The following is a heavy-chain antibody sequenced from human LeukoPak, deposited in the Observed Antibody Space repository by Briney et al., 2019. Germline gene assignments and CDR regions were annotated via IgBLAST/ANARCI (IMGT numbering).Heavy chain of an antibody. CDR2: IYYSGST. J-gene: IGHJ4*02. Sequence: SETLSLTCTVSGGSISSYYWSWLRQPPGKGLEGIGYIYYSGSTNYNPSLKSRVTISVDTSKNQFSLKLSSVTAADTAVYYCASAGVYYGSGSYYLSFDYWGQGTLVTVSS. CDR1: GGSISSYY. V-gene: IGHV4-59*01. D-gene: IGHD3-10*01. CDR3: ASAGVYYGSGSYYLSFDY.